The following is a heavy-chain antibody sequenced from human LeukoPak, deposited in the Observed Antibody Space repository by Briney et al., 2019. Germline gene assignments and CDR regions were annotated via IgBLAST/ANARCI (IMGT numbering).Heavy chain of an antibody. CDR3: ARDRGRWIQLWSPDY. D-gene: IGHD5-18*01. J-gene: IGHJ4*02. V-gene: IGHV3-30*04. Sequence: GGSLRLSCAASGFTFSSYAMHWVRQAPGKGLEWVAVISYDGSNKYYADSVKGRFTISRDNSKSTLYLQMNSLRAEDTAVYYCARDRGRWIQLWSPDYWGQGTLVTVSS. CDR2: ISYDGSNK. CDR1: GFTFSSYA.